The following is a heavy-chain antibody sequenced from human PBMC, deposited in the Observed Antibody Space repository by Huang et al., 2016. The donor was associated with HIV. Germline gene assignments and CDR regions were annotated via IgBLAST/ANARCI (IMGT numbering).Heavy chain of an antibody. CDR1: GYSFASYD. Sequence: QVQLVQSGAEVRKPGASVKVSCEASGYSFASYDINGVRQATGQGLEGVGWMNPNSGNTGYAQKFQGRVTMTRNTAISTAYMELSSLRSEDTAKYFCVRGWYIAALPYFDYWGQGTLVTVSS. CDR3: VRGWYIAALPYFDY. D-gene: IGHD6-6*01. J-gene: IGHJ4*02. CDR2: MNPNSGNT. V-gene: IGHV1-8*01.